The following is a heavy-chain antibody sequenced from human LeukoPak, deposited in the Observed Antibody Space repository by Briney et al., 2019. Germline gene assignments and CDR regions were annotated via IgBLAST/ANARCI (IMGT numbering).Heavy chain of an antibody. D-gene: IGHD2-21*01. CDR1: GFTFSSYW. CDR3: ARLWPFDY. V-gene: IGHV3-7*01. J-gene: IGHJ4*02. CDR2: IKQHGSEK. Sequence: TGGSLRLSCAGSGFTFSSYWMSWVRQAPGKGLEWVASIKQHGSEKYYVDSVKGRFTISRDDAKNSLYLQMNSLRAEDTAVYYCARLWPFDYWGQGTLVTVSS.